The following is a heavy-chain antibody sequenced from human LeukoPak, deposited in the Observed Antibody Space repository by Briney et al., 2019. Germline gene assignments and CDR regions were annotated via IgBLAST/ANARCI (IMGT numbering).Heavy chain of an antibody. D-gene: IGHD2-2*01. CDR3: ARGSPRFVVVPAAIDRKGMGSSDV. J-gene: IGHJ6*04. CDR2: INHSGST. CDR1: GGSFSGYY. V-gene: IGHV4-34*01. Sequence: SETLSLTCAVYGGSFSGYYWSWIRQPPGKGLEWIWEINHSGSTNYNPSLKSRVTISVDTSKNQFSLKLSSVTAADTAVYYCARGSPRFVVVPAAIDRKGMGSSDVRGKGTTVTVSS.